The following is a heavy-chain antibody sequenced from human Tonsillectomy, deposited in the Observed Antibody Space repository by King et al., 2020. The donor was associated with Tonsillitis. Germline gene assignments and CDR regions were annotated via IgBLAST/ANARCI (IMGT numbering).Heavy chain of an antibody. V-gene: IGHV4-59*08. J-gene: IGHJ5*02. CDR1: GGSISSYY. Sequence: VQLQESGPGLVKPSETLSLTCTVSGGSISSYYWSWIRQPPGKGLEWIGYIYYSGSTNHNPSLKSRVTISVDTSKNQFSLKLSSVTAADTAVYYCARRVRAAAMHENWFDPWGQGTLVTVSS. CDR2: IYYSGST. D-gene: IGHD6-13*01. CDR3: ARRVRAAAMHENWFDP.